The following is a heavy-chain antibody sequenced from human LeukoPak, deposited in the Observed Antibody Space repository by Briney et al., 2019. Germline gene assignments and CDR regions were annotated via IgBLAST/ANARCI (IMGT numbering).Heavy chain of an antibody. Sequence: GGSLRLSCAASVFTFNNYCTHWVRQAPGKGREWVALISYDGSNKYYADSVKGRFTISRDNSKNTLYLQMNSLRPEDTAVHYCAKDWEDSSRWYYFDYWGQGTLVTVSS. CDR1: VFTFNNYC. J-gene: IGHJ4*02. CDR3: AKDWEDSSRWYYFDY. D-gene: IGHD6-13*01. V-gene: IGHV3-30*18. CDR2: ISYDGSNK.